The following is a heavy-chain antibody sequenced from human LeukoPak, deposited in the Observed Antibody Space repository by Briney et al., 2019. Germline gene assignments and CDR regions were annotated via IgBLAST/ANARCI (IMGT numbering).Heavy chain of an antibody. J-gene: IGHJ4*02. CDR1: GFTFSNYE. D-gene: IGHD4-17*01. CDR2: ISSSGLTV. Sequence: PGGSLRLSCAASGFTFSNYEMNWVRQAPGRGLEWVSYISSSGLTVYYADSVKGRFIFSRDNAKNSLYLQMNSLRAEDTAVYYCARRTTGDEYWGQGTLVTVSS. V-gene: IGHV3-48*03. CDR3: ARRTTGDEY.